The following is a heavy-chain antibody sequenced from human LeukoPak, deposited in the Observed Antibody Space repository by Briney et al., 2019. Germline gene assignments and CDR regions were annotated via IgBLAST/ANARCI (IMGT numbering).Heavy chain of an antibody. D-gene: IGHD2/OR15-2a*01. CDR3: ARTRGTHISMAYLDS. V-gene: IGHV1-2*02. CDR1: GDTFTDDF. Sequence: ASAKVSCKASGDTFTDDFIQSVRQAPGGGLEWLGWTYVKTEATSSAQRFPGRFTMTRDTYIGTASMEFSSLTSDDTAVYYCARTRGTHISMAYLDSWGQGTLVTVSS. CDR2: TYVKTEAT. J-gene: IGHJ4*02.